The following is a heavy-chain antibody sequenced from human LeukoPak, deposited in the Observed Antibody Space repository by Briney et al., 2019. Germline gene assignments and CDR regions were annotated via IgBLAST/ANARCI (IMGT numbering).Heavy chain of an antibody. CDR2: ISSSGSTM. CDR1: GFTFSSYE. V-gene: IGHV3-48*03. D-gene: IGHD6-13*01. CDR3: AREVELEGGVYGIAAVGAAFDI. J-gene: IGHJ3*02. Sequence: GGSLRLSCAASGFTFSSYEMNWVRQAPGKGLEWVSYISSSGSTMYYADSVKGRFTISRDNAKNSLYLQMNSLRAEDTAVYYCAREVELEGGVYGIAAVGAAFDIWGQGTMVTVSS.